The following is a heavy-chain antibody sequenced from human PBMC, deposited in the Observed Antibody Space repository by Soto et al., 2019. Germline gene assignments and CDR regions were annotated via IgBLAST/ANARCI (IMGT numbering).Heavy chain of an antibody. V-gene: IGHV3-23*01. CDR3: AKDWGYCTNDGCYEYFQD. Sequence: EVQLLESGGGLVQPGGSLRLSCAASGFTFTTYAMSWVRQAPGKGLEWVSVISGRGDNTYYTDSVKGRFTISRDNSKNTLSLQMTSLRVEDTATYYCAKDWGYCTNDGCYEYFQDWVPGTLVTVSS. CDR1: GFTFTTYA. J-gene: IGHJ1*01. CDR2: ISGRGDNT. D-gene: IGHD2-8*01.